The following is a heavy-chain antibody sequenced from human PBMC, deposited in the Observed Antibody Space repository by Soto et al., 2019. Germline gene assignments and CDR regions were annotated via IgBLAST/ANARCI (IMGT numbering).Heavy chain of an antibody. V-gene: IGHV3-30*10. CDR3: ARDPDLIEAAGNYFDY. D-gene: IGHD6-13*01. CDR1: RFTLNTYS. Sequence: QVQLVESGGGVVQPGKSLRLSCSVSRFTLNTYSMHWVRQAPGKGLEWVAVVSFDGVNKHYRDSVKGRFTISRDIAKNMLYLQMTSLRLEDTALYYCARDPDLIEAAGNYFDYWGQGTLVTVSS. CDR2: VSFDGVNK. J-gene: IGHJ4*02.